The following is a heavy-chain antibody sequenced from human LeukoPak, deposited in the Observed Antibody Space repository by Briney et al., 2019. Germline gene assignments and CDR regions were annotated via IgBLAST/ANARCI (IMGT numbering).Heavy chain of an antibody. Sequence: GASVKVSCKASGYTFTSYYMHWVRQAPGQGLEWMGIINPSGGSTSYAQKFQGRVTMTRDTSTSTVYMELSSLRSEDTAVYYCARDRLQLWFRSYYGMDVWGQGTTVTVSS. CDR3: ARDRLQLWFRSYYGMDV. V-gene: IGHV1-46*01. D-gene: IGHD5-18*01. CDR2: INPSGGST. CDR1: GYTFTSYY. J-gene: IGHJ6*02.